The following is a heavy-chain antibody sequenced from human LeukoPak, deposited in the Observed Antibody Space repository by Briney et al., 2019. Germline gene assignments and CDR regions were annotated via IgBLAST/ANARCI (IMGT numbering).Heavy chain of an antibody. J-gene: IGHJ3*02. CDR2: ISAYNGNT. CDR3: ARPANPWGLGFGDAFDI. D-gene: IGHD7-27*01. Sequence: ASVKVSCKASGYTFTSYGISWVRQAPGQGLEWMGWISAYNGNTNYAQKLQGRVTMTTDTSTSTAYMELRSLRSDDTAVYYCARPANPWGLGFGDAFDIWGQGTMVTVSS. V-gene: IGHV1-18*01. CDR1: GYTFTSYG.